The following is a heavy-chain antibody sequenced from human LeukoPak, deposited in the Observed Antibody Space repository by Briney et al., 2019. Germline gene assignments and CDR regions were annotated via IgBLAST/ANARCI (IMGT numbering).Heavy chain of an antibody. D-gene: IGHD2-2*01. CDR1: GYTFTSND. V-gene: IGHV1-8*01. Sequence: ASVKVSCKASGYTFTSNDINWVRQATGQGLEWMGWMNPHSGTTGYAQKFQGRVTMTWDTSISTAYMELSSLTSDDTAVYYCARIPQRVSHNWFDPWGQGTLVTVSS. J-gene: IGHJ5*02. CDR3: ARIPQRVSHNWFDP. CDR2: MNPHSGTT.